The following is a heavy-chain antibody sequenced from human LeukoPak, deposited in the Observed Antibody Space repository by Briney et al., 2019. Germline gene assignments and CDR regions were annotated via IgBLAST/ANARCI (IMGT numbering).Heavy chain of an antibody. Sequence: EASAKVSCKAPGYNFISYYMHWVRQAPGQGLEWMGIINPSGGSTSYAQKFQDRVTMTRDTSTSTVYMELSSLKSEDTAVYYCAREDVVLVDAVRYYYYGMDVWGQGTTVTVSS. D-gene: IGHD2-8*01. J-gene: IGHJ6*02. CDR3: AREDVVLVDAVRYYYYGMDV. CDR2: INPSGGST. V-gene: IGHV1-46*01. CDR1: GYNFISYY.